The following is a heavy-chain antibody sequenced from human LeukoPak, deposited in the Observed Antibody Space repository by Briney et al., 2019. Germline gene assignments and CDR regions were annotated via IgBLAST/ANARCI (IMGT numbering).Heavy chain of an antibody. CDR1: GYSFTSYW. D-gene: IGHD3-10*01. CDR2: IYPGDSDT. V-gene: IGHV5-51*01. CDR3: ASLGSGSYYPFDAFDI. J-gene: IGHJ3*02. Sequence: GESLKISCKGSGYSFTSYWIGWVRQVPGKGLEWMGIIYPGDSDTRYSPSFQGQVTISADKSISTAYLQWSSLKASDTAMYYCASLGSGSYYPFDAFDIWGQGTMVTVSS.